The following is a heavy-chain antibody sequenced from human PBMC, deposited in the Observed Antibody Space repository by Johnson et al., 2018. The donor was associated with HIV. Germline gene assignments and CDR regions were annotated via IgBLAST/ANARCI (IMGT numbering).Heavy chain of an antibody. V-gene: IGHV3-53*01. D-gene: IGHD6-19*01. CDR1: GFTVSSNY. CDR3: AKLRKKQWLVGEAFDI. Sequence: VQLVESGGGLIQPGGSLRLSCAASGFTVSSNYMSWVRQAPGKGLEWVSVIYSGGSTYYADSVKCRFTISSDNSKNTLYLQMNSLRAEDTAVYYCAKLRKKQWLVGEAFDIWGQWTMVTVSS. CDR2: IYSGGST. J-gene: IGHJ3*02.